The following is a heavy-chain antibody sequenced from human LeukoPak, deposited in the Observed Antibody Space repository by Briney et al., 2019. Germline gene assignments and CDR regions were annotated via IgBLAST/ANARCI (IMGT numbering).Heavy chain of an antibody. CDR1: GITLSNYG. V-gene: IGHV3-23*01. CDR3: AKRGVVIRVILVGFHKEAQYFDS. J-gene: IGHJ4*02. D-gene: IGHD3-22*01. Sequence: GGSLRLSCAVSGITLSNYGMSWVRQAPGKGLEWVAGISDSGGRTNYADSVKGRFTISRDNPKNTLYLQMNSLRAEDTAVYFCAKRGVVIRVILVGFHKEAQYFDSWGQGALVTVSS. CDR2: ISDSGGRT.